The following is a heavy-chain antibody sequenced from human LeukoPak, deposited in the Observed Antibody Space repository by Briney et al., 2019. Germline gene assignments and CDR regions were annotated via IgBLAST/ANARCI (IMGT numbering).Heavy chain of an antibody. CDR2: ISGSGGST. V-gene: IGHV3-23*01. D-gene: IGHD3-22*01. J-gene: IGHJ4*02. Sequence: GGSLRLSCAASGFTFSSYAMSWVRQAPGKGLEWVSAISGSGGSTYYADSVKGRFTISRDNSKNTLYLQMNSLRAEDTAVYYCAKDYYDSSGYYSPFDHWGQGTLVTVSS. CDR1: GFTFSSYA. CDR3: AKDYYDSSGYYSPFDH.